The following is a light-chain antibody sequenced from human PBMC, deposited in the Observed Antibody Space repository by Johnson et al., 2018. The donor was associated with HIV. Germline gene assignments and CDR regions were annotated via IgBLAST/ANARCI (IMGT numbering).Light chain of an antibody. CDR2: ENN. CDR1: SSNIGNNY. V-gene: IGLV1-51*02. Sequence: VLTQPPSVSVAPGQKVTISCSGSSSNIGNNYVSWYQQLPGTAPKLLIYENNKRPSGIPDRFSGSKSGTSATLGITGLQTGDEADYYCGTWDSSLSVFVFGTGTKVSVL. J-gene: IGLJ1*01. CDR3: GTWDSSLSVFV.